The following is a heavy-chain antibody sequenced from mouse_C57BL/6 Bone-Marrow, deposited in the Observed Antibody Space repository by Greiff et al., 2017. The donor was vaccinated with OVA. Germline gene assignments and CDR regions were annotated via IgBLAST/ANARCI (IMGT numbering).Heavy chain of an antibody. D-gene: IGHD1-1*01. CDR3: ARITTVPNWYFDV. CDR1: GYTFTSYT. J-gene: IGHJ1*03. Sequence: VQLQQSGADLARPGASVKMSCKASGYTFTSYTMHWVKQRPGQGLEWIGYINPSSGYTKYNQKFKDKATLTADKSSSTAYMQLSSLTSEDSAVYYCARITTVPNWYFDVWGTGTTVTVSS. CDR2: INPSSGYT. V-gene: IGHV1-4*01.